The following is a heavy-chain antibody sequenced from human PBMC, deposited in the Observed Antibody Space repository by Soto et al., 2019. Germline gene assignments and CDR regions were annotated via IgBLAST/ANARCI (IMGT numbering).Heavy chain of an antibody. V-gene: IGHV3-30*18. CDR3: AKDQNNGGSCYHY. J-gene: IGHJ4*02. D-gene: IGHD2-15*01. Sequence: PGGSLRLSCAASGFTFSSYSMHWVRQAPGKGLEWVAVISYDGSNKYYADSVKGRFTISRDNSKNTLYLQMNSLRAEDTAVYYCAKDQNNGGSCYHYWGQGTLVTVSS. CDR2: ISYDGSNK. CDR1: GFTFSSYS.